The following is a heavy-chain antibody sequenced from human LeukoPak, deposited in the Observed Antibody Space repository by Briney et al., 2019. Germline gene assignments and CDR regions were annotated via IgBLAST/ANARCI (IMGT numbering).Heavy chain of an antibody. J-gene: IGHJ3*02. Sequence: SETLSLTCTVSGGSFGGSQYWGWFRQAPGKGLEWIGSTYTNGRAFYNPSLASRLTTSVDTSTNQISLRLTSATVADTAVFYCAAGKDVVGSPVGAFDIWGQGTMVTVSS. CDR3: AAGKDVVGSPVGAFDI. D-gene: IGHD2-15*01. CDR2: TYTNGRA. CDR1: GGSFGGSQY. V-gene: IGHV4-39*07.